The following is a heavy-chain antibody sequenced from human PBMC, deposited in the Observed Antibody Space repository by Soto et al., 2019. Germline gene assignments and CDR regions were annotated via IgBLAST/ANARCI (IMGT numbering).Heavy chain of an antibody. J-gene: IGHJ6*02. CDR1: GGSISGYY. CDR3: ARDLWGYCRTDSKPLHV. Sequence: SETLSLTCTVSGGSISGYYWSWIRQPPGKGLEWIGYMYNTGSTVYNPSFKSRVTISVDTSKSQFSLRLNSVTAADTAVYYCARDLWGYCRTDSKPLHVCGQGTT. V-gene: IGHV4-59*01. CDR2: MYNTGST. D-gene: IGHD2-21*02.